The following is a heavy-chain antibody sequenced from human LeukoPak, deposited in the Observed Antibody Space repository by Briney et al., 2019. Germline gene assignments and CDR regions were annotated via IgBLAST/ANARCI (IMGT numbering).Heavy chain of an antibody. CDR1: GFIFSNYW. CDR3: ATSVAAPGNN. V-gene: IGHV3-7*01. CDR2: IKEDGSAK. Sequence: SGGSLRLSCTASGFIFSNYWMSWVRQAPGKGLEWVADIKEDGSAKYYVDSVRGRFTISRDNAKNSLYLQMSSLRAEDAAVHYCATSVAAPGNNWGQGTLVTVSS. D-gene: IGHD6-13*01. J-gene: IGHJ4*02.